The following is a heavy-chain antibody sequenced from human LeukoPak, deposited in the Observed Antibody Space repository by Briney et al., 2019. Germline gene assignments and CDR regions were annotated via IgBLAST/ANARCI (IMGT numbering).Heavy chain of an antibody. CDR3: ARGMVVAARDWFDP. D-gene: IGHD2-15*01. CDR1: GYTFTSYD. J-gene: IGHJ5*02. CDR2: MNPNSGNT. V-gene: IGHV1-8*01. Sequence: EASVKVSCKASGYTFTSYDINWVRQATGQGLEWMGWMNPNSGNTGYAQKFQGRVTMTKNTSISTAYMELSSLRSEDTAVYYCARGMVVAARDWFDPWGQGTLVTVSP.